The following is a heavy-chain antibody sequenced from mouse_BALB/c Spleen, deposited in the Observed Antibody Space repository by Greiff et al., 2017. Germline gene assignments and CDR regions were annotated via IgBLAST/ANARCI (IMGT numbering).Heavy chain of an antibody. CDR2: INPSTGYT. J-gene: IGHJ3*01. CDR1: GYTFTSYW. V-gene: IGHV1-7*01. D-gene: IGHD1-1*01. CDR3: ARDYGSSSGFAY. Sequence: VQLQQSGAELVKPGASVKLSCTASGYTFTSYWMHWVQQRPGQGLEWIGYINPSTGYTEYNQKFKDKATLTADKSSSTAYMQLSSLTSEDSAVYYCARDYGSSSGFAYWGQGTLVTVSA.